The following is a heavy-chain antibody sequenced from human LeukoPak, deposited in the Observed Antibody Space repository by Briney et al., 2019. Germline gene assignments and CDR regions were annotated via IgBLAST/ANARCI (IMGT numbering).Heavy chain of an antibody. CDR2: SIPILGVA. V-gene: IGHV1-69*04. J-gene: IGHJ5*02. CDR1: GGTLSSYA. CDR3: AREERDIVVVVAATGLYNWFDP. D-gene: IGHD2-15*01. Sequence: ASVKVSCKGSGGTLSSYAICWVRQPPGQGLEWMGSSIPILGVANNAQKFQSRVTITADKATSTAYMELSRLRSEDTAVYYCAREERDIVVVVAATGLYNWFDPWGQGTLVTVSS.